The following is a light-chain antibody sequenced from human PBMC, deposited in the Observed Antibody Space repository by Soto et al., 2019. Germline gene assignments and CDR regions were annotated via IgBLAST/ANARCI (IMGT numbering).Light chain of an antibody. CDR2: NND. CDR1: SSDIGSNT. J-gene: IGLJ1*01. Sequence: QSVLTQPPSASGTPGQRVTISCSGSSSDIGSNTVHWYQQLPGTAPTLLIYNNDQHPSGVPDRFSGSKSGTAASLAISGLQSEDEADDDCAACYDSLRSFVFGGGTKVTVL. V-gene: IGLV1-44*01. CDR3: AACYDSLRSFV.